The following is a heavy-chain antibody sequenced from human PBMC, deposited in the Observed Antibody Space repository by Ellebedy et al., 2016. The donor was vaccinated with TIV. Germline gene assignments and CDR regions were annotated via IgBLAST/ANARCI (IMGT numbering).Heavy chain of an antibody. CDR1: GGTFSSYA. D-gene: IGHD4-23*01. Sequence: AASVKVSCKASGGTFSSYAINWVRQSPGQGLEWMGGIIPLFGIPNYAQKFQGRVTLTADKSTSTGYMELSSLRSEDTAVYYCARALYGGNSGAPFDSWGQGTLVTVSS. J-gene: IGHJ5*01. V-gene: IGHV1-69*10. CDR3: ARALYGGNSGAPFDS. CDR2: IIPLFGIP.